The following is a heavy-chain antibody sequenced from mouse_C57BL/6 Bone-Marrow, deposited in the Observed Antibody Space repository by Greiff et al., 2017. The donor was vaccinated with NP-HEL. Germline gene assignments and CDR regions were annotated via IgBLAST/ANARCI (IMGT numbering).Heavy chain of an antibody. CDR2: ISYDGSN. D-gene: IGHD1-1*01. CDR3: ARDYGSNYFDY. CDR1: GYSITSGYY. V-gene: IGHV3-6*01. J-gene: IGHJ2*01. Sequence: DVHLVESGPGLVKPSQSLSLTCSVTGYSITSGYYWNWIRQFPGNKLEWMGYISYDGSNNYNPSLKNRISITRDTSKNQFFLKLNSVTTEDTATYYCARDYGSNYFDYWGQGTTLTVSS.